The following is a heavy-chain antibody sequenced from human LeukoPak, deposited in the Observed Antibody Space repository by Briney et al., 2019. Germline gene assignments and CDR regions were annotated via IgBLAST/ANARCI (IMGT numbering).Heavy chain of an antibody. V-gene: IGHV4-61*02. D-gene: IGHD4-23*01. J-gene: IGHJ4*02. CDR1: GGSISSGSYY. CDR2: IYFIGNT. Sequence: SETLSLTCTVSGGSISSGSYYWTWIRQPAGKGLEWIGRIYFIGNTNYNPSLKSRVTISVDTSKNQFSLKLRSVIAADTAVYYCARARTTVVTDYFDYWGQGTLVTVSS. CDR3: ARARTTVVTDYFDY.